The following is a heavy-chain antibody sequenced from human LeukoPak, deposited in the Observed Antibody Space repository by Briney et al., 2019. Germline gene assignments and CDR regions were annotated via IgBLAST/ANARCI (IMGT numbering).Heavy chain of an antibody. CDR2: IHNSGST. D-gene: IGHD3-22*01. J-gene: IGHJ4*02. CDR1: GGSISSFY. V-gene: IGHV4-4*07. Sequence: SETLSLTCTVSGGSISSFYWTWLRQPPGKGLEWIGRIHNSGSTDYSPSLRSRVTMSVDTSKNQFSLQLSAVTAADTAVYFCARHDNIGYYVYWGQGTLVTVSS. CDR3: ARHDNIGYYVY.